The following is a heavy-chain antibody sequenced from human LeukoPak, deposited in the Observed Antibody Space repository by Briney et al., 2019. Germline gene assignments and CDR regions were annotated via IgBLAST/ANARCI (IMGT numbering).Heavy chain of an antibody. CDR3: ARDLIVGATLGSDY. CDR1: GFTVSSNY. J-gene: IGHJ4*02. V-gene: IGHV3-53*01. Sequence: GGSLRLSCAASGFTVSSNYMSWVRQAPGKGLEWVSVIYSGGGTYYADSVKGRFTISRDNSKNTLYLQMNSLRAEDTAVYYCARDLIVGATLGSDYWGQGTLVTVSS. D-gene: IGHD1-26*01. CDR2: IYSGGGT.